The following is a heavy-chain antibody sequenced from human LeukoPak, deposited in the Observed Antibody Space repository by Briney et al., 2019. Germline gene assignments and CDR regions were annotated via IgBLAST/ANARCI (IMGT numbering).Heavy chain of an antibody. Sequence: PSETLSLTCTVSGGSISSSSYSWGWIRQPPGKGLEWIGSIYYSGSTYYNPSLKSRVTISVDTSKNQFSLKLSSVTAADTAVYYCARVLGRAFDIWGQGTMVTVSS. CDR1: GGSISSSSYS. CDR3: ARVLGRAFDI. CDR2: IYYSGST. J-gene: IGHJ3*02. V-gene: IGHV4-39*07.